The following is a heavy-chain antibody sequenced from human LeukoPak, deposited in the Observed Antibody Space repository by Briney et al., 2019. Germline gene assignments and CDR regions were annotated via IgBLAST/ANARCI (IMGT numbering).Heavy chain of an antibody. CDR3: AREGPRGNSQFDY. V-gene: IGHV3-33*08. CDR2: IWYDGSNK. Sequence: TGGSLRLSCAASGFTFSSYGMHWVRQAPGKGLEWVALIWYDGSNKYHADSVKGRLTISRDNSKNTLYLQMNSLRAEDTAVYYCAREGPRGNSQFDYWGQGTLVTVSS. D-gene: IGHD2/OR15-2a*01. J-gene: IGHJ4*02. CDR1: GFTFSSYG.